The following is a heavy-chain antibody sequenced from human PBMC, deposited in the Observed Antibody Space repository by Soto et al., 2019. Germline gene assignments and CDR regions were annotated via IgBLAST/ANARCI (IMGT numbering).Heavy chain of an antibody. J-gene: IGHJ3*02. V-gene: IGHV4-59*01. D-gene: IGHD2-21*02. CDR1: GGSISSYY. Sequence: ASETLSLTCTVSGGSISSYYWSWIRQPPGKGLEWIGYIYYSGSTNYNPSLKSRVTISVDTSKNQFSLKLSSVTAADTAVYYCASVLAYCGGDCPVAFDIWGQGTMVTVSS. CDR2: IYYSGST. CDR3: ASVLAYCGGDCPVAFDI.